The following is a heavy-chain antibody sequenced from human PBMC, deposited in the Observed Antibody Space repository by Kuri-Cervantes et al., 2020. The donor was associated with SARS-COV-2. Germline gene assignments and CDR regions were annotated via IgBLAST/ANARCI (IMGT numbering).Heavy chain of an antibody. V-gene: IGHV3-74*01. D-gene: IGHD1-26*01. CDR3: ARAFLRGGSDY. Sequence: GGSLRLSCAASGFTFSNYWMHWVRQAPGKGLVWVSRTNTDGSNTSYADSVKGRFTISRDNAKNTLYLQMNSLRAEDTAVYYCARAFLRGGSDYWGQGTLVTVSS. J-gene: IGHJ4*02. CDR1: GFTFSNYW. CDR2: TNTDGSNT.